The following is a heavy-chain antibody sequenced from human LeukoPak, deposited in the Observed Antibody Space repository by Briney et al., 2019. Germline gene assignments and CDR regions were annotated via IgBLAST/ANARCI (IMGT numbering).Heavy chain of an antibody. D-gene: IGHD3-22*01. Sequence: GGSLRLSCAASGFTFSSSAMSWVRQAPGKGLEWVSAISGSGGSTYYADSVKGRFTISRDNSKNTLYLQMNSLRAEDTAVYYCAKDRRGDSRPFDYWGQGTLVTVSS. J-gene: IGHJ4*02. V-gene: IGHV3-23*01. CDR3: AKDRRGDSRPFDY. CDR2: ISGSGGST. CDR1: GFTFSSSA.